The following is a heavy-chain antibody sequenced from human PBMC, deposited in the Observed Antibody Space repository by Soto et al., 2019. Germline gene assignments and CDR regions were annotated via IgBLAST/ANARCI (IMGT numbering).Heavy chain of an antibody. CDR3: ARGPAGYCSSTSCYFPFFDY. V-gene: IGHV4-34*01. CDR1: GGSFSGYY. D-gene: IGHD2-2*01. J-gene: IGHJ4*02. CDR2: INHSGST. Sequence: SETLSLTCAVYGGSFSGYYWIWIRQPPGKGLEWIGEINHSGSTNYNPSLKSRVTISVDTSKNQFSLKLSSVTAADTAVYYCARGPAGYCSSTSCYFPFFDYWGQGTLVTVSS.